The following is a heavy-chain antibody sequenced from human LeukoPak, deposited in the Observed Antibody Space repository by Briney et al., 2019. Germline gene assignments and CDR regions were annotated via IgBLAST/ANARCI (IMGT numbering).Heavy chain of an antibody. V-gene: IGHV4-59*02. Sequence: SETLSLTCTVSGGSVSRYYWSWIRHPPGKGLEWIGYMYYSGRANYNTSLKGRVTISIDKTKNRFSLRLSSVNAADSAVYYGARERTLFPGHSSGYFDYWGQGTLVTVSS. D-gene: IGHD3-22*01. CDR2: MYYSGRA. J-gene: IGHJ4*02. CDR1: GGSVSRYY. CDR3: ARERTLFPGHSSGYFDY.